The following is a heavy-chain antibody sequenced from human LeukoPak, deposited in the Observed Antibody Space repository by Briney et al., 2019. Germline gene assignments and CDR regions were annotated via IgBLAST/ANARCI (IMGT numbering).Heavy chain of an antibody. J-gene: IGHJ4*02. Sequence: ASVKVSCKASGYSFTGYYIHWVRQAPRQGLEWMGWINPDSGDTEYSQRFQGRITLASDTSVTTAYMELSSLRSDDTAIFYCATVASIRRFYFDFWGQGTLVTVSS. CDR3: ATVASIRRFYFDF. CDR2: INPDSGDT. CDR1: GYSFTGYY. D-gene: IGHD3-3*01. V-gene: IGHV1-2*02.